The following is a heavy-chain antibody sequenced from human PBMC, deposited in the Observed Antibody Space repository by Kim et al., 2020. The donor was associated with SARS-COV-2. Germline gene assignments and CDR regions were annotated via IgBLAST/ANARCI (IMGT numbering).Heavy chain of an antibody. CDR2: IFPRDSYT. Sequence: GESLKISCRGSGDTFTKYWISWVRQRPGKGLEWMGRIFPRDSYTNYSPSFQGHVTLSADKSLNTAYLQWNSLKASDPAMYYCAMPDCSITPCHQYYYYGMDVWCQATTVTVA. J-gene: IGHJ6*02. CDR3: AMPDCSITPCHQYYYYGMDV. V-gene: IGHV5-10-1*01. CDR1: GDTFTKYW. D-gene: IGHD2-2*01.